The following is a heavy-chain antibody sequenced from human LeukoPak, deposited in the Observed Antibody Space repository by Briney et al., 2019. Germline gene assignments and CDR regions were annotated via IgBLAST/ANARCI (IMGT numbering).Heavy chain of an antibody. J-gene: IGHJ5*02. CDR2: IYYSGST. CDR1: GGSISSSSYY. CDR3: ARHLYSSSMYGWFDP. Sequence: PSETLSLTCTVSGGSISSSSYYWGWIRQPPGKGLEGIGSIYYSGSTYYNPSLKSRVTISVDTSKNQFSLKLSSVTAADTAVYYCARHLYSSSMYGWFDPWGQGTLVTASS. V-gene: IGHV4-39*01. D-gene: IGHD6-13*01.